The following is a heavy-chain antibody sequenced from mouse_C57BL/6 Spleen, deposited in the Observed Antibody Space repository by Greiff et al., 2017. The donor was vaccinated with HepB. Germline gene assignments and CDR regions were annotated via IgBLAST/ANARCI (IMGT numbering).Heavy chain of an antibody. V-gene: IGHV1-55*01. Sequence: QVHVKQPGAELVKPGASVKMSCKASGYTFTSYWITWVKQRPGQGLEWIGDIYPGSGSTNYNEKFKSKATLTVDTSSSTAYMQLSSLTSEDSAVYYCARSYSNYFAYWGQGTLVTVSA. CDR1: GYTFTSYW. CDR3: ARSYSNYFAY. D-gene: IGHD2-5*01. CDR2: IYPGSGST. J-gene: IGHJ3*01.